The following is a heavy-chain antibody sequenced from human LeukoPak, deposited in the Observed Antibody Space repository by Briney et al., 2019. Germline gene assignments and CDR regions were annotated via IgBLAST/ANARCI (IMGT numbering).Heavy chain of an antibody. D-gene: IGHD2-15*01. CDR1: GGSISSYY. V-gene: IGHV4-59*01. CDR3: ARGGSHCSGGSCYSLDWIDP. Sequence: SETLSLTCTVSGGSISSYYWSWIRQPPGKGLEWIGYIYYSGSTKYNPSLKSRVTISVDTSKNQFSLKLSSVTAADTAVYYCARGGSHCSGGSCYSLDWIDPWGQGTLVTVSS. CDR2: IYYSGST. J-gene: IGHJ5*02.